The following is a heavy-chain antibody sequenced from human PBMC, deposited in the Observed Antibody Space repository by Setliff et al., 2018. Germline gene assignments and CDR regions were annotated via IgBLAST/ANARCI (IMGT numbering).Heavy chain of an antibody. CDR2: IYDSGSS. CDR1: GGSVSNSGFF. V-gene: IGHV4-39*01. Sequence: SETLSLTCTVSGGSVSNSGFFWGWLRQAPGKGLEWIGNIYDSGSSNYNPSLKSPVTISIDTSKNQFSLKLSSVTAADTAIYYCARHDARGYYYYMDVWGEGTTVTVSS. CDR3: ARHDARGYYYYMDV. J-gene: IGHJ6*03. D-gene: IGHD3-10*01.